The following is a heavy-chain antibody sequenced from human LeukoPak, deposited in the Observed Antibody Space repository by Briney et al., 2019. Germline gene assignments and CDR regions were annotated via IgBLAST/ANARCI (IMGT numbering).Heavy chain of an antibody. J-gene: IGHJ4*02. Sequence: GSSVKVSCKASGGTFSSYAISWVRQAPGQGLEWMGGIIPIFGTANYAQEFQGRVTITADESTSTAYMELSSLRSEDTAVYYCARDAKSYYDSSGYFDPVKYFDYWGQGTLVTVSS. CDR1: GGTFSSYA. CDR3: ARDAKSYYDSSGYFDPVKYFDY. V-gene: IGHV1-69*01. CDR2: IIPIFGTA. D-gene: IGHD3-22*01.